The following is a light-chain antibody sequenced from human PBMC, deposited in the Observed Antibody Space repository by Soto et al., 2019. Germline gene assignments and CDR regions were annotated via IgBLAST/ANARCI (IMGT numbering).Light chain of an antibody. CDR3: SPYTSSSTFV. J-gene: IGLJ1*01. V-gene: IGLV2-14*01. CDR1: SSDVGGHDY. CDR2: HVT. Sequence: QSALTQSASVSGSPGQSITISCTGTSSDVGGHDYVSWYQQHPGKAPTLMIYHVTNRPSGVSSRFSGSKSGNTAFLIISGLQAEDEADYYCSPYTSSSTFVFGTGTKVTVL.